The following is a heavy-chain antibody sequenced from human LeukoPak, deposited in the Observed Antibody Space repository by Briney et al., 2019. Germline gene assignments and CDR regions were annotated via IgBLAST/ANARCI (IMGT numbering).Heavy chain of an antibody. D-gene: IGHD1-14*01. CDR3: ASLTGTEHY. J-gene: IGHJ4*02. CDR1: GGSISSGGYF. CDR2: MYYGGET. Sequence: RPSETLSLTCTVSGGSISSGGYFWSWIRQHPGKGLEWIGYMYYGGETYYNPSLKSRVTISVDRSKNQFSLKLSSVTAADTAVYYCASLTGTEHYWGQGTLVTVSS. V-gene: IGHV4-31*03.